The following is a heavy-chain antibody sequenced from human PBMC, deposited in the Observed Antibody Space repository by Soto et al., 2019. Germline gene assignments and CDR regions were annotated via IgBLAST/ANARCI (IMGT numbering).Heavy chain of an antibody. J-gene: IGHJ6*03. CDR2: IYYSGST. V-gene: IGHV4-59*01. CDR1: GCSISSYY. CDR3: ARDCVQFSQYYYCMDV. Sequence: PSETLSLTSTVSGCSISSYYWSWIRQPPGKGLEWIGYIYYSGSTNYNPSLKSRVTISVDTSKNQFSLKLSSVTAADTAVYYCARDCVQFSQYYYCMDVWGKGTTVTVSS. D-gene: IGHD2-21*01.